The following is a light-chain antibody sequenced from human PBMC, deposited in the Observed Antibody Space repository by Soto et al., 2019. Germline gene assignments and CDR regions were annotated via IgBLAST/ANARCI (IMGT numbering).Light chain of an antibody. CDR1: QGISSA. CDR3: QQCNSYLFT. J-gene: IGKJ3*01. CDR2: DAS. Sequence: AIQLTQSPSSLSASVGDRVTITCRASQGISSALAWYQQKPGKAPKLLIYDASSLESGVPSRFSGSGSGTDFTLTISTLQPEDFASYYCQQCNSYLFTFGPETKVDIK. V-gene: IGKV1-13*02.